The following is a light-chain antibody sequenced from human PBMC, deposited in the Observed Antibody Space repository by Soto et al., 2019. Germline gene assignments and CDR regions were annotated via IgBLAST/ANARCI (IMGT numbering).Light chain of an antibody. CDR2: LNSDGSH. V-gene: IGLV4-69*01. Sequence: QPVLTQSPSASASLGVSVKLTCTLSSGHSSYAIAWHQQQPEKGPRFLMKLNSDGSHSKGDGISDRFSGSSSGAERYLTISSLQSEDEADYYCQTWGADSVIFGGGTKLTVL. J-gene: IGLJ2*01. CDR3: QTWGADSVI. CDR1: SGHSSYA.